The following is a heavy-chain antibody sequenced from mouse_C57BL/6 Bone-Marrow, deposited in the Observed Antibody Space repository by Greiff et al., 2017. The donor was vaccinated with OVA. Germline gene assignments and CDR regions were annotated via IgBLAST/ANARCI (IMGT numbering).Heavy chain of an antibody. Sequence: LKESGAELVRPGSSVKLSCKDSYFAFMASAMHWVKQRPGHGLEWIGSFTMYSDATEYSENFKGKATLTANTSSRTAYMELSSLTSEDSAVYYCARSSYSSGYVMDYWGQGTSVTVSS. CDR3: ARSSYSSGYVMDY. CDR1: YFAFMASA. CDR2: FTMYSDAT. V-gene: IGHV1-49*01. J-gene: IGHJ4*01. D-gene: IGHD3-2*02.